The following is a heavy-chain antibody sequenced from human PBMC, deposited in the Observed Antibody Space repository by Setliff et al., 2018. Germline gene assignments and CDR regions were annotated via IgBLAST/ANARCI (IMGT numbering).Heavy chain of an antibody. V-gene: IGHV4-30-4*08. Sequence: PSETLSLTCTVSGDSISSGDYFWSWIRQPPGKGLEWIAYIYHSGSAYYNPSLKSRVTMSVDTSKNQFSLHLTSVTAADTAVYYCAREVGPSTSSDAFDVWGQGMMVT. CDR2: IYHSGSA. CDR1: GDSISSGDYF. CDR3: AREVGPSTSSDAFDV. D-gene: IGHD1-26*01. J-gene: IGHJ3*01.